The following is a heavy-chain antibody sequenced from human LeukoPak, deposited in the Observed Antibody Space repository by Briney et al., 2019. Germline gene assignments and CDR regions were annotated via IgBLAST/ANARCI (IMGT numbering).Heavy chain of an antibody. CDR3: ARGNWNYPFDY. D-gene: IGHD1-7*01. V-gene: IGHV3-23*01. Sequence: PGGSLRLSRAASGFTFSSYAMSWVRQAPGKGLEWVSAISGSGGSTYYADSVKGRFTISRDISKNTLYLQMSSLRAEDTAVYYCARGNWNYPFDYWGQGTLVTVSS. CDR1: GFTFSSYA. CDR2: ISGSGGST. J-gene: IGHJ4*02.